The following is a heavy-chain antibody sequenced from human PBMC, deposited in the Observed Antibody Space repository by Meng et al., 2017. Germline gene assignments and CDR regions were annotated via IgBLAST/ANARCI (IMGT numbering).Heavy chain of an antibody. J-gene: IGHJ4*02. CDR3: AREPGSSGWNYFDS. V-gene: IGHV1-3*01. Sequence: QGQPLQSGAEVKKPGSPVKVSCKASGYTFPSYSMHWVRQAPGQRLEWMGWINAGNANTKYSQKFQDRVTITMDTSASTAYMELSSLRSEDTAMYYCAREPGSSGWNYFDSWGQGTLVTVSS. CDR1: GYTFPSYS. D-gene: IGHD6-19*01. CDR2: INAGNANT.